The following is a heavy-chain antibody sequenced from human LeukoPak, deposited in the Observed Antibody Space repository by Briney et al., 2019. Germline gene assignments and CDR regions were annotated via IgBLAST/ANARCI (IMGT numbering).Heavy chain of an antibody. V-gene: IGHV4-31*03. Sequence: SETLSLTCTVSGGSISSGGYYWSWIRQHPGKGLEWIGYIYYSGSTYYNPSLKSRVTISVDTSKNHFSLKLSSVTAADTAVYYCARDDCSGGSCYSDYWGQGTLVTVSS. D-gene: IGHD2-15*01. CDR3: ARDDCSGGSCYSDY. J-gene: IGHJ4*02. CDR2: IYYSGST. CDR1: GGSISSGGYY.